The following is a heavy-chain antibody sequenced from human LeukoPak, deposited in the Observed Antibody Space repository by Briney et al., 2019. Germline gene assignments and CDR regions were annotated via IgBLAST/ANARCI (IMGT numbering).Heavy chain of an antibody. CDR2: INTNTGNP. Sequence: ASVKVSCKASGYTFTGYYMHWVRQAPGQGLEWMGWINTNTGNPTYAQGFTGRFVLSVDTSVNTAFLEITSLKSEDTAVYYCARGNRPQRFYGSGCFDPWGQGTLVSVSS. CDR3: ARGNRPQRFYGSGCFDP. J-gene: IGHJ5*02. CDR1: GYTFTGYY. V-gene: IGHV7-4-1*02. D-gene: IGHD3-10*01.